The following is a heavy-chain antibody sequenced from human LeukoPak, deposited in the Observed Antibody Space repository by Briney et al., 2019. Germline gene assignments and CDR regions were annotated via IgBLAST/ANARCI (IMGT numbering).Heavy chain of an antibody. Sequence: SVKVSCKASGGTFSSYAISWVRQAPGQGLEWMGRIIPILGIANYAQKFQGRVTITADKSTSTAYMELSSLRSEDTAVYYCARGTHFRYCSSTSCYWFDPWGQGTLVTVSS. V-gene: IGHV1-69*04. CDR2: IIPILGIA. CDR1: GGTFSSYA. J-gene: IGHJ5*02. CDR3: ARGTHFRYCSSTSCYWFDP. D-gene: IGHD2-2*01.